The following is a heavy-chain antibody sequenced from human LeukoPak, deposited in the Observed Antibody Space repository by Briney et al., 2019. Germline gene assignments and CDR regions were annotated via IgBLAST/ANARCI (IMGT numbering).Heavy chain of an antibody. CDR3: AKDSGVWGFDT. CDR2: VSGSGGST. Sequence: PGGSLRLSCAASGFTVRSNYMSWVRQAPGKGLEWVSGVSGSGGSTFYADSVKGRFTISRDNSKNTLYLQMNSLRAEDSAVYYCAKDSGVWGFDTWGQGTLVTVSS. CDR1: GFTVRSNY. V-gene: IGHV3-23*01. D-gene: IGHD6-13*01. J-gene: IGHJ5*02.